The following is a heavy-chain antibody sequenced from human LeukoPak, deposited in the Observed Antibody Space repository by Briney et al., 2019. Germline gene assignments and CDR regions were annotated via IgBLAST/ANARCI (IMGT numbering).Heavy chain of an antibody. J-gene: IGHJ4*02. V-gene: IGHV3-23*01. CDR1: GFTFSNAW. CDR3: AKVMMEDTSYGPHGY. D-gene: IGHD2/OR15-2a*01. Sequence: GGSLRLSCAASGFTFSNAWMSWVRQAPGKGLEWVSAISGSGGSTYYADSVKGRFTISRDNSKNTLYLQMNSLRAEDTAVYYCAKVMMEDTSYGPHGYWGQGTLVTVSS. CDR2: ISGSGGST.